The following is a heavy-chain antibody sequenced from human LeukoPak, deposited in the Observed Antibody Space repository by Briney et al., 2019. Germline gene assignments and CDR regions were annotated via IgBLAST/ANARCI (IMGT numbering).Heavy chain of an antibody. Sequence: SGTLSLTCTVSGGSISSRNWWSWVRQPPGKGLEWIGEIYDSGSTNYNPSLKSRVTISLDTSKNQFSLKLSSVTAADTAVYYCARGSYYYGSGSLNWFDPWGQGTLVTVSS. CDR3: ARGSYYYGSGSLNWFDP. J-gene: IGHJ5*02. CDR2: IYDSGST. CDR1: GGSISSRNW. V-gene: IGHV4-4*02. D-gene: IGHD3-10*01.